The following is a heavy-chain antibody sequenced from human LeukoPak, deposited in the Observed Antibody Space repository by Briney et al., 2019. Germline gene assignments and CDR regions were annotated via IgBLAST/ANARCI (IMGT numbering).Heavy chain of an antibody. J-gene: IGHJ6*02. CDR2: IYPGNSVT. Sequence: GESLKISCKGSGYSFTDFWIGWVRQMPGRGLEWMGIIYPGNSVTRYSPSFQGQVTMSADKSISTAYLQWSSLKASDTAMYYCARRSCSTTRCFAGTYYGMEVWGQGTTVTVSS. D-gene: IGHD2-2*01. V-gene: IGHV5-51*01. CDR3: ARRSCSTTRCFAGTYYGMEV. CDR1: GYSFTDFW.